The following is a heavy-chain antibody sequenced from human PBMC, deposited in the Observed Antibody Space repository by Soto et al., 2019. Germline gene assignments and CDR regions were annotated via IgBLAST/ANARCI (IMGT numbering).Heavy chain of an antibody. D-gene: IGHD1-26*01. V-gene: IGHV4-4*07. J-gene: IGHJ4*02. CDR2: IYSSGST. Sequence: SETLSLTCSFSGVSISGYYWSWIRQPAGRRLEWIGRIYSSGSTNYNPSLRSRVTMSADTSKKQFSLRLTSVTAADTAVYYCARGQRGGSFDYWGRGTPVTVSS. CDR1: GVSISGYY. CDR3: ARGQRGGSFDY.